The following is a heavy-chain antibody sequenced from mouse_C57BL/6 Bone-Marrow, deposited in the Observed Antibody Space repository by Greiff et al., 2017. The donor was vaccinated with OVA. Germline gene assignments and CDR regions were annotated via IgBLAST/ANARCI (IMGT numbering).Heavy chain of an antibody. CDR1: GYTFTNYW. V-gene: IGHV1-63*01. CDR3: ARWLTGIHFDY. CDR2: IYPGGGYT. Sequence: VKLMESGAELVRPGTSVKMSCKASGYTFTNYWIGWAKQRPGHGLEWIGDIYPGGGYTNYNEKFKGKATLTADKSSSTAYMQFSSLTSEDSAIYYCARWLTGIHFDYWGQGTTLTVSS. D-gene: IGHD4-1*01. J-gene: IGHJ2*01.